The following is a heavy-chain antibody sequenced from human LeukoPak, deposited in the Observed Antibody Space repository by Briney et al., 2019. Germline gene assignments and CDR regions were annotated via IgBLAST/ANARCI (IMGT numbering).Heavy chain of an antibody. CDR2: IYTSGST. V-gene: IGHV4-4*07. Sequence: SETLSLTCTVSGVSITSYYWSWIRQPAGKGLEWIGRIYTSGSTNYNPSLKSRVTISVDTSKNQFSLKLSSVTAADTAVYYCARGRIYGILTGYHSTERDYYYMDVWGKGTTVTISS. CDR3: ARGRIYGILTGYHSTERDYYYMDV. J-gene: IGHJ6*03. D-gene: IGHD3-9*01. CDR1: GVSITSYY.